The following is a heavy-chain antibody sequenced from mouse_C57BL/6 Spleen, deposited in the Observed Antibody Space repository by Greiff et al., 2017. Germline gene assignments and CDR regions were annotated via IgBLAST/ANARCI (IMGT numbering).Heavy chain of an antibody. J-gene: IGHJ3*01. V-gene: IGHV1-15*01. D-gene: IGHD2-5*01. Sequence: QVQLKQSGAELVRPGASVTLSCKASGYTFTDYEMHWVKQTPVHGLEWIGAIDPETGGTAYNQKFKGKAILTADKSSSTAYMELRSLTSEDSAVYYCTRRENYSNTRFAYWGQGTLVTVSA. CDR3: TRRENYSNTRFAY. CDR1: GYTFTDYE. CDR2: IDPETGGT.